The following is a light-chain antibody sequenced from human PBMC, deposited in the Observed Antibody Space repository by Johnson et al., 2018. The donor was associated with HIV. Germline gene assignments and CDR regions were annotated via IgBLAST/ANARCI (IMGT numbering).Light chain of an antibody. V-gene: IGLV1-51*02. CDR1: SSNIGNNY. J-gene: IGLJ1*01. CDR3: GTWDSSLSAHYI. Sequence: QSVLTQPPSVSVAPGQKVTISCSGSSSNIGNNYVSWYQQLPGTAPKLLIYENNKRPSGIPDRFSGSKSGTSATQGITGLHTVDEADYYCGTWDSSLSAHYIFGTGTKVTVL. CDR2: ENN.